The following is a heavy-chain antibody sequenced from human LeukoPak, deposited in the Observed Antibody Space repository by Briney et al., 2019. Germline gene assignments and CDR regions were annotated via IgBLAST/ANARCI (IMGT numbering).Heavy chain of an antibody. D-gene: IGHD4-11*01. CDR3: AREGLGYSDYGFDP. J-gene: IGHJ5*02. V-gene: IGHV4-59*01. CDR2: IYYSGST. CDR1: GGSISSYY. Sequence: PSETLSLTCTVSGGSISSYYWSWIRQPPGKGLEWIGYIYYSGSTNYNPSLKSRVTISVDTSNNQFSLKLSSVTAADTAVYYCAREGLGYSDYGFDPWGQGTLVTVSS.